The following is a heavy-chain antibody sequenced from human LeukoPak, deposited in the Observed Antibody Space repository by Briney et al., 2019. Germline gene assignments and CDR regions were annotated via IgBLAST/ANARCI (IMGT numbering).Heavy chain of an antibody. V-gene: IGHV4-4*07. D-gene: IGHD2-2*01. CDR2: IYTSGST. CDR3: ARGGGVVVPAAMAPVSYYYYGMDV. CDR1: GGSISSYY. J-gene: IGHJ6*02. Sequence: SETLSLTCTVSGGSISSYYWSWIRQPAGKGLEWIGRIYTSGSTNYNPSLKSRVTMSVDTSKNQFSLKLSSVTAADTAVYYCARGGGVVVPAAMAPVSYYYYGMDVWGQGTTVTVSS.